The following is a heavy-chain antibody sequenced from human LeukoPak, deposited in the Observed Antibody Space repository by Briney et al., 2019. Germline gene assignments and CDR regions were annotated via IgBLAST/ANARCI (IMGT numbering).Heavy chain of an antibody. J-gene: IGHJ5*02. V-gene: IGHV1-69*13. CDR2: IIPIFGTA. Sequence: ASVKVSCKASEGTFSSYAISWVRQAPGQGLEWMGGIIPIFGTANYAQKLQGRVTITADESTSTAYMELSSLRSEDTAVYYCARVPLTTRWFDPWGQGTLVTVSS. CDR3: ARVPLTTRWFDP. CDR1: EGTFSSYA. D-gene: IGHD3-3*01.